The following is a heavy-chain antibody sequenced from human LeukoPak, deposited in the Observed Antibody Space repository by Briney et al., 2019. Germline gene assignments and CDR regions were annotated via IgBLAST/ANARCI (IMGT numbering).Heavy chain of an antibody. D-gene: IGHD2-15*01. CDR3: ARKPKDCSGGTCYWYYFDY. V-gene: IGHV4-4*07. CDR2: FYASGTT. CDR1: GGSIVSHY. Sequence: SETLSLTCTVSGGSIVSHYWNWIRQPAGRGLEWIGRFYASGTTNTSPSLKSRVTMSVDTSKNQFSLKLSSVTAADTAVYYCARKPKDCSGGTCYWYYFDYWGQGTLVTVSS. J-gene: IGHJ4*02.